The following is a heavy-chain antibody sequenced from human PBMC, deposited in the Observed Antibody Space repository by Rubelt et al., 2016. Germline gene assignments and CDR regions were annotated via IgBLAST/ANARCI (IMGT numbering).Heavy chain of an antibody. CDR2: VNTYNDKT. J-gene: IGHJ4*02. CDR1: GYTFTTYG. CDR3: ARVPAGYCSSTSCYVSDY. V-gene: IGHV1-18*01. D-gene: IGHD2-2*03. Sequence: QVHLVQSAIEVKKPGASVKISCKTSGYTFTTYGIIWARRAPGQGLEWMGWVNTYNDKTNYPQKFQGRVSMTTDSSTNPAYMELSSLRSEDTAVYYCARVPAGYCSSTSCYVSDYWGQGTRVTVSS.